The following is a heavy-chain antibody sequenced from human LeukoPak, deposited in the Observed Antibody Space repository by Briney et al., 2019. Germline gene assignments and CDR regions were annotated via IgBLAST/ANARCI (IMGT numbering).Heavy chain of an antibody. V-gene: IGHV4-34*01. CDR1: GGSFSGYY. CDR2: LNHSGST. CDR3: ARGPRGTHYYYYGMDV. Sequence: SETLSLTCAVYGGSFSGYYWSWIRQPPGKGLEWIGELNHSGSTNYNPSLKSRVTISVDTSKNQFSLKLSSVTAADTAVYYCARGPRGTHYYYYGMDVWGQGTTVTVSS. J-gene: IGHJ6*02.